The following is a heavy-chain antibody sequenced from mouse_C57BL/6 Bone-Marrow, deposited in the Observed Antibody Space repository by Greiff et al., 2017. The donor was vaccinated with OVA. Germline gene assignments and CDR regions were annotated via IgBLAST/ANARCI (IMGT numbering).Heavy chain of an antibody. CDR1: GYTFTSYW. CDR2: IDPSNSYT. D-gene: IGHD3-2*02. Sequence: QVQLQQPGAELVMPGASVKLSCKASGYTFTSYWMHWVKQRPGQGLEWIGEIDPSNSYTNYNQKFKGKSTLTVDKSSSTAYRQLCRQTSGDSADYYCAKCRGGSGYGAWFAYWGQGTLVTVSA. V-gene: IGHV1-69*01. CDR3: AKCRGGSGYGAWFAY. J-gene: IGHJ3*01.